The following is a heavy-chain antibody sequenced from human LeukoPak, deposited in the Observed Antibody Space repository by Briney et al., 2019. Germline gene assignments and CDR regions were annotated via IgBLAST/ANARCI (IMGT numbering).Heavy chain of an antibody. Sequence: QSSETLSLTCTVSGGSISSSSYYWGWVRQPPGKGLEWIGSIYYSGSTYYNPSLKSRVTISVDTSKNQFSLKLSSVTAADTAVYYCASPFWGYDSSGLITYGIDYWGQGTLVTVSS. CDR3: ASPFWGYDSSGLITYGIDY. CDR1: GGSISSSSYY. D-gene: IGHD3-22*01. CDR2: IYYSGST. J-gene: IGHJ4*02. V-gene: IGHV4-39*07.